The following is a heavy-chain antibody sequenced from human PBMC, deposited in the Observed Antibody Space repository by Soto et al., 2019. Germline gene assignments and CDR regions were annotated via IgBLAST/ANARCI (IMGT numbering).Heavy chain of an antibody. J-gene: IGHJ4*02. CDR1: GFTFTDYY. CDR3: ARLRASSWYMGGYLDY. V-gene: IGHV3-11*06. D-gene: IGHD6-13*01. CDR2: IVDSSAYT. Sequence: QVQLVESGGGLVKPGGSLRLSCSASGFTFTDYYMSWIHQAPGKGLEYISYIVDSSAYTNYADSVKGRFTISRDNAKNSLYLEMRSLRVEDTAVYYCARLRASSWYMGGYLDYWGQGTLVTVSS.